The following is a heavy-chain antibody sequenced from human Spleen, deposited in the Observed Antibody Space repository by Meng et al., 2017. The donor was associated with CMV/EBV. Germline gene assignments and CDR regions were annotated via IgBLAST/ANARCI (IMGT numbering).Heavy chain of an antibody. J-gene: IGHJ5*02. Sequence: SGFTFSSYSMNWVRRAPGKGLEWVSSISSSSSYIYYADSVKGRFTISRDNAKNSLYLQMNSLRAEDTAVYYCARVSSSGWYVGWFDPWGQGTLVTVSS. CDR1: GFTFSSYS. D-gene: IGHD6-19*01. V-gene: IGHV3-21*01. CDR2: ISSSSSYI. CDR3: ARVSSSGWYVGWFDP.